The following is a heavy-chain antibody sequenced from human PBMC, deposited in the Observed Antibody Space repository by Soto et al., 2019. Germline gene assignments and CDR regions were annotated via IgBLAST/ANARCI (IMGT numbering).Heavy chain of an antibody. J-gene: IGHJ4*02. CDR2: TYYRSKWYN. V-gene: IGHV6-1*01. CDR1: GDSVSSNSAA. Sequence: PSQTLSLTCAISGDSVSSNSAAWNWIRQSPSRGLEWLGRTYYRSKWYNDYAVSVKSRITINPDTSKNQFSLQLNSVTPEDTAVYYCASARDRGEWLVPNFDYWGQRTMVTVS. CDR3: ASARDRGEWLVPNFDY. D-gene: IGHD6-19*01.